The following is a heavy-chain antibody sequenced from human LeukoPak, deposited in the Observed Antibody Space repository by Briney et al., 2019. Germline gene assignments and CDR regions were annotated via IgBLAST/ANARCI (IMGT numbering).Heavy chain of an antibody. V-gene: IGHV4-4*02. CDR1: GGSISSSNW. J-gene: IGHJ4*02. CDR3: ARTNPDYYGSGSYPLDY. Sequence: PSGTLSLTCAVSGGSISSSNWWSWVRQPPGKGLEWIGEIYHSGSTNYNPSLKSRVTISVDKSKNQFSLKLGSVTAADTAVYYCARTNPDYYGSGSYPLDYWGQGTLVTVSS. CDR2: IYHSGST. D-gene: IGHD3-10*01.